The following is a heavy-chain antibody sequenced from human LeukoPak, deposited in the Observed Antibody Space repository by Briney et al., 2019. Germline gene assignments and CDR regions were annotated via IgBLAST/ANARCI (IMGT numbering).Heavy chain of an antibody. CDR3: ARAYDILTGYYYSRSPSFDY. CDR2: INHSVST. V-gene: IGHV4-34*01. Sequence: PSETLSLTCAVYGGSFSGYYWSWIRQPPGKGLEWIGEINHSVSTNYNPSLKSRVTMSVDTSKNQFSLKLSSVTAADTAVYYCARAYDILTGYYYSRSPSFDYWGQGTLVTVSS. J-gene: IGHJ4*02. D-gene: IGHD3-9*01. CDR1: GGSFSGYY.